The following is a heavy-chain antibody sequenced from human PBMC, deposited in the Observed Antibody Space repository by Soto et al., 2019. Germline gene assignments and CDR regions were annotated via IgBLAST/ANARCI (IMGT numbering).Heavy chain of an antibody. CDR1: GYTFTTYV. V-gene: IGHV1-3*01. Sequence: WASVKVSCKASGYTFTTYVMHWVRQAPGQRLEWMGWINAGNDNTKYSQKFQGRVTITRDTSASTVYMELSSLSSEDTAVYYCARVGQYYYGMDVWGQGTTVTVSS. CDR3: ARVGQYYYGMDV. J-gene: IGHJ6*02. CDR2: INAGNDNT. D-gene: IGHD3-3*01.